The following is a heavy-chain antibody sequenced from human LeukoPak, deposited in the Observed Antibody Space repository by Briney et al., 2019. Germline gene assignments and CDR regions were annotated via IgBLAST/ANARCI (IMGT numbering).Heavy chain of an antibody. Sequence: ASVKVSCKASGYTFTGYYMHWVRQAPGQGLEWMGWINPNSGGTNYAQKFQGRVTMTRDTSISTAYMGLSRLRSDDTAVYYCARAYSGCDLMSPFDYWGQGTLVTVSS. CDR1: GYTFTGYY. J-gene: IGHJ4*02. CDR3: ARAYSGCDLMSPFDY. CDR2: INPNSGGT. V-gene: IGHV1-2*02. D-gene: IGHD5-12*01.